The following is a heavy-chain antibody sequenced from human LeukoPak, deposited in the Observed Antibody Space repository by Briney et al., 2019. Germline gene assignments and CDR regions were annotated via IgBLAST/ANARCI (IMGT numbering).Heavy chain of an antibody. CDR3: ARDLSYSSGPGQH. Sequence: PGGSLRLSCAASGFTFSSYAMHWVRQAPGKGLEWVAVISYDGSNKYYADSVMGRFTISRDNSKNTLYLQMNSLRAEDTAVYYCARDLSYSSGPGQHWGQGTLVTVSS. CDR2: ISYDGSNK. J-gene: IGHJ1*01. D-gene: IGHD6-19*01. V-gene: IGHV3-30-3*01. CDR1: GFTFSSYA.